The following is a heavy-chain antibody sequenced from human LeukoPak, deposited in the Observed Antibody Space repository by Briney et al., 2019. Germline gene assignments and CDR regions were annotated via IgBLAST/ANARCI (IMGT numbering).Heavy chain of an antibody. CDR3: ATRSGSYYFPFDY. CDR1: GGTFSSYA. D-gene: IGHD1-26*01. CDR2: INPNSGGT. V-gene: IGHV1-2*02. Sequence: ASVKVSCKASGGTFSSYAISWVRQAPGQGLEWMGWINPNSGGTNYAQKFQGRVTMTRDTSISTAYMELSRLRSDDTAVYYCATRSGSYYFPFDYWGQGTLVTVSS. J-gene: IGHJ4*02.